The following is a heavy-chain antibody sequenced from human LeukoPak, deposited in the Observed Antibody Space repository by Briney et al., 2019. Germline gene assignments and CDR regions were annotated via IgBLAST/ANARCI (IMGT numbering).Heavy chain of an antibody. V-gene: IGHV1-69*05. Sequence: GASVKVSCKASGGTFSSYAISWVRQAPGQGLEWMGRIIPIFGTANYAQKFQGRVTITTDESTSTAYMELSSLRSEDTAVYYCARTARSGYGRFDYWGQGTLVTVSS. CDR2: IIPIFGTA. CDR1: GGTFSSYA. CDR3: ARTARSGYGRFDY. J-gene: IGHJ4*02. D-gene: IGHD3-3*01.